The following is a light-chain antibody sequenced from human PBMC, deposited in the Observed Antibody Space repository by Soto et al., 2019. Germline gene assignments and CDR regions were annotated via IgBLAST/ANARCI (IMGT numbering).Light chain of an antibody. CDR3: AAWDDSLNGYV. J-gene: IGLJ1*01. CDR1: SSNIGSNT. Sequence: QSVLTQPPSASGTPGQRVTISCSGGSSNIGSNTVNWYQQLPGTAPKLLTYSNNQRPSGVPDRFSGSKSGTSASLAISGLQSEDEADYYCAAWDDSLNGYVFGTGTKLTVL. V-gene: IGLV1-44*01. CDR2: SNN.